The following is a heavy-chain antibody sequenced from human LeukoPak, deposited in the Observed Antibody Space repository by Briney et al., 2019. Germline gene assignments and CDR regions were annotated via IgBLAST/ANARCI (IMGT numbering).Heavy chain of an antibody. CDR1: GYSISRGYY. D-gene: IGHD6-13*01. Sequence: TSETLSLTCSVSGYSISRGYYWGWIRQPPGKGLEWIGSLYPSGSTYDNPSFKSRVTMSVDTSKNQFSLKMSSATAADRAVYYCARAAAGVYYFDYWGQGALVTVSS. CDR3: ARAAAGVYYFDY. J-gene: IGHJ4*02. V-gene: IGHV4-38-2*02. CDR2: LYPSGST.